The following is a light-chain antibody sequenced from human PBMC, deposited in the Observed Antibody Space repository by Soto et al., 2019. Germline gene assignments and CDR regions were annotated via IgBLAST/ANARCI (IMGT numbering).Light chain of an antibody. Sequence: EIVMTQSSATLSVSPVERATLSCRASQSVSSNLAWYQQKPGQAPRLLIYGASTRTTGIPARFSGSGSGTEFTLTIGSLQSEDFAVYYCQQYNNWRGTFGQGTKV. CDR1: QSVSSN. CDR3: QQYNNWRGT. V-gene: IGKV3-15*01. J-gene: IGKJ1*01. CDR2: GAS.